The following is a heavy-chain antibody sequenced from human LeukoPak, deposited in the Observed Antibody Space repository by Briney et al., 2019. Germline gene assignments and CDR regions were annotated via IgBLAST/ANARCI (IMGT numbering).Heavy chain of an antibody. CDR3: ARDGTYYDSSGYDDQPGYFDY. CDR1: GFTFSGYS. J-gene: IGHJ4*02. V-gene: IGHV3-21*01. CDR2: ISSSSSYI. Sequence: PGGSLRLSCAASGFTFSGYSMNWVRQAPGKGLEWVSSISSSSSYIYYADSVKGRFTISRDNAKNSLYLQMNSLRAEDTAVYYCARDGTYYDSSGYDDQPGYFDYWGQGTLVTVSS. D-gene: IGHD3-22*01.